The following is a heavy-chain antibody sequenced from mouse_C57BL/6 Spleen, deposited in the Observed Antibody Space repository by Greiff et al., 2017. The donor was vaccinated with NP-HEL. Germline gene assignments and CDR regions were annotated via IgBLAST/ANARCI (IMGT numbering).Heavy chain of an antibody. Sequence: VQLKESGPELVKPGASVKIPCKASGYTFTDYNMDWVKQSHGKSLEWIGDINPNNGGTIYNQKFKGKATLTVDKSSSTAYMELRSLTSEDTAVYYCARGRWPNGRFDYWGQGTTLTVSS. J-gene: IGHJ2*01. V-gene: IGHV1-18*01. CDR3: ARGRWPNGRFDY. D-gene: IGHD2-3*01. CDR2: INPNNGGT. CDR1: GYTFTDYN.